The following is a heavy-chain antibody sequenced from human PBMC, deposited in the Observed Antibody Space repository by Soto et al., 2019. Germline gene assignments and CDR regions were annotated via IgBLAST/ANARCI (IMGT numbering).Heavy chain of an antibody. CDR2: INPNSGGT. V-gene: IGHV1-2*02. CDR1: GYTFSGYY. J-gene: IGHJ6*02. Sequence: ASVKVSCKASGYTFSGYYIHWLLQAPGQGLERMGWINPNSGGTNYAQKFQGRVTVTRDTPTSTAYMELSRLTSDDTAVYYCARSLTEGYCTITGCYTRPLYGMDVWGQGTTVTVSS. CDR3: ARSLTEGYCTITGCYTRPLYGMDV. D-gene: IGHD2-2*02.